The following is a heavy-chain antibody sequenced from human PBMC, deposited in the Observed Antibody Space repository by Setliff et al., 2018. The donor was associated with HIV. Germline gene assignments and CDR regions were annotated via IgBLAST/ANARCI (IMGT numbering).Heavy chain of an antibody. CDR3: ARREYKYVPRAFDL. CDR1: GFTFSTYS. J-gene: IGHJ3*01. Sequence: GGSLRLSCVGSGFTFSTYSMSWVRQVPGKGLEWIAYIYPSYSTVHYGDSVKGRFTISTDNAKNSVFLQMDSLRAEDTAVYYCARREYKYVPRAFDLWGQGTMVTVSS. V-gene: IGHV3-48*01. CDR2: IYPSYSTV. D-gene: IGHD1-20*01.